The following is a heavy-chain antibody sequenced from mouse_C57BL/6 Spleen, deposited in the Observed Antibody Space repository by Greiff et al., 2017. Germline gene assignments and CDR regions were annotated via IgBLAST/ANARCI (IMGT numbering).Heavy chain of an antibody. CDR3: ARHSGYDYDEERAMDY. J-gene: IGHJ4*01. CDR2: IWSDGST. CDR1: GFSLTSYG. D-gene: IGHD2-4*01. V-gene: IGHV2-6-1*01. Sequence: VQLVESGPGLVAPSQSLSITCTVSGFSLTSYGVHWVRQPPGKGLEWLVVIWSDGSTTYNSAIKSRLSISKDNSKSQVFLKMNSLQTDETAMYYCARHSGYDYDEERAMDYWGQGTSVTVSS.